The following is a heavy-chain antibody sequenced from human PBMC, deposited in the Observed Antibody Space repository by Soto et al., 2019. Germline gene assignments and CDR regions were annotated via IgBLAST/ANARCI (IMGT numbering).Heavy chain of an antibody. CDR2: INPNSGGT. J-gene: IGHJ6*02. CDR1: GYTYTGYY. Sequence: GASVKVSFKASGYTYTGYYMHWVRQAPGQGLEWMGWINPNSGGTNYAQKFQGRVTMTRDTSISTAYMELSRLRSDDTAVYYCARDMAHSPYYYGRDVWGQGTTVTVSS. CDR3: ARDMAHSPYYYGRDV. V-gene: IGHV1-2*02.